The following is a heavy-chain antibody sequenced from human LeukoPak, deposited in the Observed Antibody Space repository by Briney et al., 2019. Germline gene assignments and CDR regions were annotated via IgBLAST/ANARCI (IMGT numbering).Heavy chain of an antibody. J-gene: IGHJ4*02. CDR1: GFTFTTYW. CDR2: INSDGSIT. Sequence: PGGSLRLSCAASGFTFTTYWMHWVRQAPGKGLVWVSHINSDGSITSYADSVKGRFTISRDNAKNTLDLQMNNLRVEDTAVYYCVRDGVGAPPFDYWGEGVLVTVSS. V-gene: IGHV3-74*01. D-gene: IGHD1-26*01. CDR3: VRDGVGAPPFDY.